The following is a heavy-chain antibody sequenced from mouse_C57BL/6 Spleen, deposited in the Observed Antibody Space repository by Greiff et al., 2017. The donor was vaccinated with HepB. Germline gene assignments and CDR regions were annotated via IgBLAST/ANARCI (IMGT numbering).Heavy chain of an antibody. Sequence: VPLQQSGPGLVKPSQSLSLTCSVTGYSIPSGYSWTWIRQFPGNKLEWMGYISYDCRNKYNPSLKNRISITRYTSKNPFFLKLNSVTTEDTAADYCARGGGLFDYWGQGTTLTVSA. J-gene: IGHJ2*01. V-gene: IGHV3-6*01. CDR2: ISYDCRN. CDR1: GYSIPSGYS. CDR3: ARGGGLFDY.